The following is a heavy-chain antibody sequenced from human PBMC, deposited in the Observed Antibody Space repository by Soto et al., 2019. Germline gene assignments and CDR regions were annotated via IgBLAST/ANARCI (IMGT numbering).Heavy chain of an antibody. J-gene: IGHJ5*02. CDR3: AREGDTREGRGVFFS. CDR1: GGTFSSYS. V-gene: IGHV1-69*06. D-gene: IGHD3-16*01. Sequence: VASVKVSCKASGGTFSSYSFSWVRQAPGQGLEGMGGITPIFGTVHYAQNFRGRVTITADKSTSIVHMELSSLRSEDTAVFYCAREGDTREGRGVFFSWGQGTLGTVS. CDR2: ITPIFGTV.